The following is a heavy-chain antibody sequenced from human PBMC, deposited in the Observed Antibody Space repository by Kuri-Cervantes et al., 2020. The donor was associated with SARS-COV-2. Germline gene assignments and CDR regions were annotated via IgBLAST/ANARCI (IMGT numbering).Heavy chain of an antibody. D-gene: IGHD3-10*01. CDR1: GLTFTNSW. CDR3: VSETFGFLDS. CDR2: INQDGSEK. V-gene: IGHV3-7*01. Sequence: GKSLKISCAASGLTFTNSWISWVHQAPGKGLEWVANINQDGSEKHSVDSVRGRFTISRDDAANSVDLLLNSLRVEDTAVYYCVSETFGFLDSWGQGSLVTVSS. J-gene: IGHJ4*02.